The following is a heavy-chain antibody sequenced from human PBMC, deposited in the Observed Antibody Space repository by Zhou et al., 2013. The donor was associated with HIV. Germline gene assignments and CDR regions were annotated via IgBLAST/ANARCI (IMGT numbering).Heavy chain of an antibody. CDR1: EFSFSSYA. Sequence: EVQLLESGGGLLQPGGSLRLSCAASEFSFSSYAMSWVRQAPGKGLEWVSGIRGSGTSTYYADSVKGRFTISRDNSKNTLYLQMNSLRVEDTAVYYCAKHITVGATGGFDYWGQGTPVTVSS. J-gene: IGHJ4*02. V-gene: IGHV3-23*01. CDR3: AKHITVGATGGFDY. D-gene: IGHD1-26*01. CDR2: IRGSGTST.